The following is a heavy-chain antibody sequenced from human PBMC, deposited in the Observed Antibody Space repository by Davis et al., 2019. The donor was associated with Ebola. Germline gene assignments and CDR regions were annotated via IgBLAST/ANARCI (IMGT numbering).Heavy chain of an antibody. J-gene: IGHJ3*02. CDR3: ASLRRTITGMDDAFDI. Sequence: GESLKISCKGSGYNFPIYWIAWVRQMPGKGLEWMGIIYPGDSDTRYSPSFQGQVTISADKSISTAYLQWNSLKASDTAMYYCASLRRTITGMDDAFDIWGQGTMVTVSS. CDR2: IYPGDSDT. V-gene: IGHV5-51*01. CDR1: GYNFPIYW. D-gene: IGHD2-8*02.